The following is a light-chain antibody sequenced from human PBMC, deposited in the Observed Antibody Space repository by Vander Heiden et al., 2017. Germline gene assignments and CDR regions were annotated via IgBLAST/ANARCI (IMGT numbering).Light chain of an antibody. Sequence: QSALTQSASVSGSSGQSISICCTGSSSDVGGYKYVSWYQQHPGKAPKLMVHDVSNRPSGVSSRFSGSKSGNTASLTISGLQTEDEADYYCSSDTSRNTVVFGGGTKVTVL. CDR2: DVS. J-gene: IGLJ2*01. V-gene: IGLV2-14*03. CDR1: SSDVGGYKY. CDR3: SSDTSRNTVV.